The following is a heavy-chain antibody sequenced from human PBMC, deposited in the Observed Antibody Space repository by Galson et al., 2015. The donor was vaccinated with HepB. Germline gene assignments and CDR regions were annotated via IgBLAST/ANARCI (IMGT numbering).Heavy chain of an antibody. CDR3: ARDILWFGESPYYMDV. J-gene: IGHJ6*03. V-gene: IGHV3-33*01. D-gene: IGHD3-10*01. CDR1: GFTFSSYG. Sequence: SLRLSCAASGFTFSSYGMHWVRQAPGKGLEWVAIIWYDGSNKYYADSVKGRFTISRDNSKNTLYLQMNSLRAEDTAVYYCARDILWFGESPYYMDVWGKGTTVTVSS. CDR2: IWYDGSNK.